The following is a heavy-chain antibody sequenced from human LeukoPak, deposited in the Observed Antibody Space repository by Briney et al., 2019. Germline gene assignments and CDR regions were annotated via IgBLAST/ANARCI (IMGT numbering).Heavy chain of an antibody. D-gene: IGHD5-24*01. V-gene: IGHV1-2*02. CDR1: GYIFTGYY. J-gene: IGHJ4*02. Sequence: ASVKVSCKASGYIFTGYYMHWVRQAPGQGLEWMGWINPNSGGTKYAQKFQGRVTLTWDTSISTAYMELSRLGSDDTALYYCASQQLQWRESYYFDDWGQGTLVTVSS. CDR3: ASQQLQWRESYYFDD. CDR2: INPNSGGT.